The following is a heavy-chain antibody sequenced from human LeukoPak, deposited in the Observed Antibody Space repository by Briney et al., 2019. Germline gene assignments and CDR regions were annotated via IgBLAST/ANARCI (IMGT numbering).Heavy chain of an antibody. CDR3: ARAVGGYCGGDCPDI. J-gene: IGHJ3*02. D-gene: IGHD2-21*02. CDR2: IYHSGST. V-gene: IGHV4-38-2*01. CDR1: GYSISSGYY. Sequence: SETLSLTCAVSGYSISSGYYWGWIRQPPGKGLEWIGSIYHSGSTYYNPSLKSRVTISVDTSKNQFSLKLSSVIAADTAVYYCARAVGGYCGGDCPDIWGQGTMVTVSS.